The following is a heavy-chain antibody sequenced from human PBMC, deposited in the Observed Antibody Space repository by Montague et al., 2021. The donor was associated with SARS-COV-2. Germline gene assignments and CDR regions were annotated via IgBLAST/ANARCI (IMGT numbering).Heavy chain of an antibody. CDR1: GGSMSSSDYH. D-gene: IGHD3-10*01. Sequence: SETLSLTCTVSGGSMSSSDYHWVWIRQPPGKGLEFLGSIYYVGSTYYNASLRSRATTSVDTSKNQFSLKVASVTAADTAVYFCARDALRESYYGLDVWGQGTTVIVSS. J-gene: IGHJ6*02. V-gene: IGHV4-39*07. CDR3: ARDALRESYYGLDV. CDR2: IYYVGST.